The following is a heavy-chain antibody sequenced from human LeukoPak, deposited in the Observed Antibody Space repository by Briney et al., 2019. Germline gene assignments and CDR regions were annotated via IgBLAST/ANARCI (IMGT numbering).Heavy chain of an antibody. CDR3: AWDCSGGSCYSGGDY. D-gene: IGHD2-15*01. V-gene: IGHV3-53*01. CDR2: IYSGGST. CDR1: GFTVSSNY. Sequence: GGSLSLSFAASGFTVSSNYMSWVRQAPGKGLEWVSVIYSGGSTYYADSVKGRFTISRDNSKNTLYLQMISLRAEDTAVYYCAWDCSGGSCYSGGDYWGQGTLVTVSS. J-gene: IGHJ4*02.